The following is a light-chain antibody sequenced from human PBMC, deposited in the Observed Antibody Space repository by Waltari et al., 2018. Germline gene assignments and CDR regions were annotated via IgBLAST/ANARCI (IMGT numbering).Light chain of an antibody. CDR3: GSYTSSTTLA. Sequence: HSALTQPASVSGSPGQSITISCTGTSSDVGGFDYVSWYQQHPGKAPKLMLYDVSNRPLEVSHRFSGSKSGNTASLTISGLQADDEAEYYCGSYTSSTTLAFGTGTKVTVL. J-gene: IGLJ1*01. CDR1: SSDVGGFDY. V-gene: IGLV2-14*03. CDR2: DVS.